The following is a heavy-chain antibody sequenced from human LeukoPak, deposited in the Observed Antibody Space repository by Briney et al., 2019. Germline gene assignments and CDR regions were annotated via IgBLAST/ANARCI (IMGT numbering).Heavy chain of an antibody. D-gene: IGHD6-19*01. CDR2: ISGSGGST. J-gene: IGHJ6*03. CDR3: AKQIAVAGRYYYYYYYMHV. Sequence: GGSLRLSCAASGFTFSSYAMSWVRQAPGKGLEWVSAISGSGGSTYYADSVKGRFTISRDNSKNTLYLQMNSLRAEDTAVYYCAKQIAVAGRYYYYYYYMHVWGKGTTVTVSS. CDR1: GFTFSSYA. V-gene: IGHV3-23*01.